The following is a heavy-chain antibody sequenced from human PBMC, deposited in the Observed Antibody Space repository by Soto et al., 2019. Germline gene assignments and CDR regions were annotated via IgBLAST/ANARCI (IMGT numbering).Heavy chain of an antibody. D-gene: IGHD1-7*01. CDR1: GFTFSSYG. J-gene: IGHJ4*02. CDR2: ISYDGSNK. V-gene: IGHV3-30*18. CDR3: AKNQERELPRVIDF. Sequence: HVQLVESGGAVVQPGKSLRLSCAASGFTFSSYGMYWVRQAPGKGLEWVAAISYDGSNKYHADSVKGRFTISRDNSKSTLYLQMNSLRTEDTAVYYCAKNQERELPRVIDFWGQGTLVTVSS.